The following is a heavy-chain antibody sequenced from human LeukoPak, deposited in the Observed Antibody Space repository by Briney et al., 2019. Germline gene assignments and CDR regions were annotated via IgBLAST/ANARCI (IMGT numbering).Heavy chain of an antibody. CDR1: GFTFSNYR. J-gene: IGHJ5*02. V-gene: IGHV3-48*01. Sequence: PGGSLRLSCAASGFTFSNYRMNWVRQASGKGLEWVSYISSTSDTIYYVDSVKGRFTISRDNAKNSLYLQMNSPRVEDTAVYYCTRELASWGQGTLVTVSS. CDR3: TRELAS. CDR2: ISSTSDTI.